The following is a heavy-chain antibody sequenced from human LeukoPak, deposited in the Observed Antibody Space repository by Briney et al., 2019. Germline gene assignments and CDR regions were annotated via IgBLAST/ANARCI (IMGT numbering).Heavy chain of an antibody. CDR3: ARDYGGNSGPDY. D-gene: IGHD4-23*01. Sequence: GGSLRLSCAASGFTFSSYATHWVRQAPGKGLEWVAVISYDGCNKYYADSVKGRFTISRDNSKNTLYLQMNSLRAEDTAAYYCARDYGGNSGPDYWGQGTLVTVSS. CDR1: GFTFSSYA. CDR2: ISYDGCNK. J-gene: IGHJ4*02. V-gene: IGHV3-30*14.